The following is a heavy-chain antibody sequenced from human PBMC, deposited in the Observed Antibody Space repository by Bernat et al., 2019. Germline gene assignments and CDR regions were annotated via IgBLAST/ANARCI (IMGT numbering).Heavy chain of an antibody. CDR1: GYTLPALS. J-gene: IGHJ4*02. D-gene: IGHD3-22*01. V-gene: IGHV1-24*01. Sequence: QVQLVQSGAEVKKPGASVKVSCKVSGYTLPALSMHLVRQAPGKGLEWLGGFDPEDGETIYAQKFQGRVTMTEDTSTDAAYRELSSLRSEDTAVYYCETVAPGPNRGYYYGGIDDWGQGTLVTVSS. CDR3: ETVAPGPNRGYYYGGIDD. CDR2: FDPEDGET.